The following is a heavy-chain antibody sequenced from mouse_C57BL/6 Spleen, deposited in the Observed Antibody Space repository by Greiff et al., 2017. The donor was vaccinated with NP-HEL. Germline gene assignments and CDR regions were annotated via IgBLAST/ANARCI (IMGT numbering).Heavy chain of an antibody. J-gene: IGHJ3*01. CDR1: GYAFSSSW. CDR3: AIITTVGGGFAY. V-gene: IGHV1-82*01. D-gene: IGHD1-1*01. Sequence: QVQLQQSGPELVKPGASVKISCKASGYAFSSSWMNWVKQRPGKGLEWIGRIYPGDGDTNYNGKFKGKATLTADKSSSTAYMQLSSLTSEDSAVYFCAIITTVGGGFAYWGQGTLVTVSA. CDR2: IYPGDGDT.